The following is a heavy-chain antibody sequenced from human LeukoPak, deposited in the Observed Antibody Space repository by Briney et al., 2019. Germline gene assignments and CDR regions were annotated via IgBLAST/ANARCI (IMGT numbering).Heavy chain of an antibody. CDR1: GGSFSGYY. D-gene: IGHD3-16*01. V-gene: IGHV4-34*01. Sequence: PSETLSLTCVVYGGSFSGYYWSWIRQPPGKGLEWIGEINHSGSTNYNPSLKSRVTISVDTSKKQFSLNLTSVTAADTAVYYCARFTPQGYGWGGYNRFDPWGQGTLVTVSS. J-gene: IGHJ5*02. CDR3: ARFTPQGYGWGGYNRFDP. CDR2: INHSGST.